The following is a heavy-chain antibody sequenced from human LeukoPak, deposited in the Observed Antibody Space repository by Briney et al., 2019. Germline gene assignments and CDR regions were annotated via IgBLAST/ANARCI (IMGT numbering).Heavy chain of an antibody. CDR2: IYYSGST. Sequence: KASETLSLTCTVSGGSISSYYWSWIRQPPGKGLEWIGYIYYSGSTNYNPSLKSRVTISLDTSKNQFSLKLSSVTAADTAVYYCASTGAYTYGYFDPWGQGTLVTVSS. CDR1: GGSISSYY. V-gene: IGHV4-59*01. J-gene: IGHJ5*02. D-gene: IGHD5-18*01. CDR3: ASTGAYTYGYFDP.